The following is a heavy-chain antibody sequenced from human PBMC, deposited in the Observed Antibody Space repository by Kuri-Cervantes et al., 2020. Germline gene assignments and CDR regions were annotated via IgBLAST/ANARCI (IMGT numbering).Heavy chain of an antibody. Sequence: ASVKVSCKASGYTFTGYHMHWVRQAPGQGLEWMGWIIPNSGGTNYAQKFQDRVTMTRDTSISTAYMELSWLRSDDTAVYYCARESSVTAVAGTSFDYWGQGTLVTVSS. CDR3: ARESSVTAVAGTSFDY. J-gene: IGHJ4*02. CDR2: IIPNSGGT. V-gene: IGHV1-2*02. D-gene: IGHD6-19*01. CDR1: GYTFTGYH.